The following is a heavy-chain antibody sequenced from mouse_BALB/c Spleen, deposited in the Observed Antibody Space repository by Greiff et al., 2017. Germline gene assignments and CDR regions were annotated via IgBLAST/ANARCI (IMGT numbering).Heavy chain of an antibody. D-gene: IGHD2-10*02. J-gene: IGHJ2*01. V-gene: IGHV3-2*02. CDR1: GYSITSDYA. CDR2: ISYSGST. CDR3: ARKKYGNYLYYFDY. Sequence: EVKLMESGPGLVKPSQSLSLTCTVTGYSITSDYAWNWIRQFPGNKLEWMGYISYSGSTSYNPSLKSRISITRDTSKNQFFLQLNSVTTEDTATYYCARKKYGNYLYYFDYWGQGTTLTVSS.